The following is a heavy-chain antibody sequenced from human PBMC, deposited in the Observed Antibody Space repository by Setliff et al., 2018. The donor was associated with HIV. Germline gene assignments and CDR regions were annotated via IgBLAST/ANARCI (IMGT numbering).Heavy chain of an antibody. V-gene: IGHV4-4*07. CDR2: IYSPIIST. J-gene: IGHJ4*02. Sequence: SETLSLTCTVSGDSISGYYWSWIRQPAGKGLEWIGRIYSPIISTNYNPSLKSRVTISVDTSKNQFSLKLGSVTAADTAVYFCARRFEQWLAFDYWGQGTLVTVSS. CDR3: ARRFEQWLAFDY. CDR1: GDSISGYY. D-gene: IGHD6-19*01.